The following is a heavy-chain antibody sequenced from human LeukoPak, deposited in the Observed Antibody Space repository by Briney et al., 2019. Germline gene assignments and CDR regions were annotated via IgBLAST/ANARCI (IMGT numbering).Heavy chain of an antibody. CDR2: IIPIFGTA. Sequence: ASVKVSCKASGGTFSSYAISWVRQAPGQGLEWMGGIIPIFGTANYAQKFQGRVTMTEDTSTDTAYMELSSLRSEDTAVYYCASTTGYYDSSGYYQFDYWGQGTLVTVSS. CDR1: GGTFSSYA. J-gene: IGHJ4*02. V-gene: IGHV1-69*06. D-gene: IGHD3-22*01. CDR3: ASTTGYYDSSGYYQFDY.